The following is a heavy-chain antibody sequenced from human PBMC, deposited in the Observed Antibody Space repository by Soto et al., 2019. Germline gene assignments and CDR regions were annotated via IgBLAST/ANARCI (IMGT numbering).Heavy chain of an antibody. Sequence: EVQLLESGGGLVQPGGSLRLSCAAGGFTFSIYAMSWVRQAPGKGLEWVSAISGSGGSTYYADSVKGRFTISRDNSKNTLYLQMNSLRADDTAVYYCAKATRGGAATLIRDYWGQGTLVTVSS. CDR2: ISGSGGST. V-gene: IGHV3-23*01. D-gene: IGHD6-13*01. J-gene: IGHJ4*02. CDR3: AKATRGGAATLIRDY. CDR1: GFTFSIYA.